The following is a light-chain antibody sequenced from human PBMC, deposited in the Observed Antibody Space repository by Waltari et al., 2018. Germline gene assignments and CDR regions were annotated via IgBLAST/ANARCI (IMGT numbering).Light chain of an antibody. CDR3: MQTLETPWT. CDR1: QSLLHNNVYTY. CDR2: LVS. J-gene: IGKJ1*01. Sequence: DIVMTQSPLSLPVTHVEPASISCRSSQSLLHNNVYTYLNWYLQKPGQSPHLLIYLVSNRASGVPDRFSGSGSGTDFTLQISRVEAEDVGVYYCMQTLETPWTFGQGIKVEIK. V-gene: IGKV2-28*01.